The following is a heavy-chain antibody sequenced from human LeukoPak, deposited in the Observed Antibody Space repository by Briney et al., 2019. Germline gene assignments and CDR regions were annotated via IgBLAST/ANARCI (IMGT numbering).Heavy chain of an antibody. D-gene: IGHD6-6*01. Sequence: WVRXXPGKGXEWVSAISGSGGSTYYADSVKGRFTISRDNSKNTLYLQMNSLRAEDTAVYYCAKDPKYSSSTSWGQGTLVTVSS. V-gene: IGHV3-23*01. CDR2: ISGSGGST. CDR3: AKDPKYSSSTS. J-gene: IGHJ4*02.